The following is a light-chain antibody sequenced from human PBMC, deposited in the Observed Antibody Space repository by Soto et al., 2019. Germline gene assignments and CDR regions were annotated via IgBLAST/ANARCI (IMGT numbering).Light chain of an antibody. CDR1: QSISSW. Sequence: DIQMTQSPSTLSASVGDRVTITCRASQSISSWLAWYKQKPGKAPKLLIYEASSLQSGAPSRFSGSGSGTEFSLTISSLQPDDFATYFCQQDSSASRTFGQGTKVEVK. CDR2: EAS. V-gene: IGKV1-5*03. CDR3: QQDSSASRT. J-gene: IGKJ1*01.